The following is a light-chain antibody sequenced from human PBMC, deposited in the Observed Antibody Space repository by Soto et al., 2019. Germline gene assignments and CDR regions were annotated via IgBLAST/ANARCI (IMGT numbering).Light chain of an antibody. Sequence: QSALTQPASVSGSPGQSITISCTGTTSDVGGHNYVSWYQQYPDKAPKLMVYEVINRPSGVSNRFSGSKSGNTASLTISGLQAEDEADYYCISYSSSSTPRVFGGGTKLTVL. J-gene: IGLJ3*02. CDR2: EVI. CDR1: TSDVGGHNY. CDR3: ISYSSSSTPRV. V-gene: IGLV2-14*01.